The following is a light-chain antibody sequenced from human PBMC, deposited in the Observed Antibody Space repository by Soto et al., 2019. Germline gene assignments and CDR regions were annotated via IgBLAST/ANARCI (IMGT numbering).Light chain of an antibody. CDR3: QQRSDWPLLT. CDR1: QNVGTY. Sequence: EIVLTQSPATLSLSPGERATLSCRASQNVGTYLAWYQQKPGQAPRLLISDASNRATAIPARFRGSGSETDFTLTISGLEPEDYGINDCQQRSDWPLLTFGGGTRVEIK. J-gene: IGKJ4*01. V-gene: IGKV3-11*01. CDR2: DAS.